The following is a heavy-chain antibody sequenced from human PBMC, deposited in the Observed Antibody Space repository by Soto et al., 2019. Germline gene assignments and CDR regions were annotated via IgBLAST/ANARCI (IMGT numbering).Heavy chain of an antibody. CDR3: ARGRYGDY. CDR1: GYTFTSYG. D-gene: IGHD1-1*01. V-gene: IGHV1-18*01. Sequence: QVHLVQSGAEVKKPGASVKVSCKGSGYTFTSYGITWVRQAPGQGLEWMGWISALNGNTDYAQRLQGRVTVTRDTSTSTAYMELRSLRSDDTAVYYCARGRYGDYWGQGALVTVSS. J-gene: IGHJ4*02. CDR2: ISALNGNT.